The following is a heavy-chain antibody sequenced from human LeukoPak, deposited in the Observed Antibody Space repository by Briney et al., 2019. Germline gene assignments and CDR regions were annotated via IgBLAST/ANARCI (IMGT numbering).Heavy chain of an antibody. V-gene: IGHV1-46*01. D-gene: IGHD3-22*01. CDR1: GYTFTSYY. Sequence: ASVKVSCKASGYTFTSYYMHWVRQAPGQGLEWMGIINPSCGSTSYAQKFQGRVTMTRDTSTSTVYMELSSLRSEDTAVYYCARGEYYYDSSGYYVIGADAFDIWGQGTMVTVSS. J-gene: IGHJ3*02. CDR2: INPSCGST. CDR3: ARGEYYYDSSGYYVIGADAFDI.